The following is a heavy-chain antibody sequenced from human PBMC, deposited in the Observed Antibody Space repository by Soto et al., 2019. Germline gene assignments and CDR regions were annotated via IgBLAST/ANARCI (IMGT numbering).Heavy chain of an antibody. CDR3: AKDRTSRKYGDLLY. V-gene: IGHV3-23*01. CDR2: ISGSGGST. CDR1: RFTFSSYP. J-gene: IGHJ4*02. D-gene: IGHD4-17*01. Sequence: GGSPRIYSAASRFTFSSYPMTWVGKAPGKGLEWVSAISGSGGSTYYADSVKGRFTISRDNSKNTLYLQMNSLRAEDTAVYYCAKDRTSRKYGDLLYWGQGT.